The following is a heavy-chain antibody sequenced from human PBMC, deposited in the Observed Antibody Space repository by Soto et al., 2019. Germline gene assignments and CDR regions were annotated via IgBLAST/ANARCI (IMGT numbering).Heavy chain of an antibody. J-gene: IGHJ4*02. CDR3: ARERWLQSLDY. Sequence: QVQLQQWGAGLLKPSETLSLTCAVYGGSFSGYYWSWIRQPPGKGLEWIGEINHSGSTNYNPSLKSRVTISVDTSKNQFSLKLSSVTAADTAVYYCARERWLQSLDYWGQGTLVTVSS. V-gene: IGHV4-34*01. CDR1: GGSFSGYY. CDR2: INHSGST. D-gene: IGHD5-12*01.